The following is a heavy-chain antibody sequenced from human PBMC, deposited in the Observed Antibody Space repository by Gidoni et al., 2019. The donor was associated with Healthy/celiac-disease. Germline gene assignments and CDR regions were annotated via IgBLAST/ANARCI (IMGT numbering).Heavy chain of an antibody. V-gene: IGHV5-51*01. Sequence: EVQLVRSGAAVKKPGESLEISCKGLGSSFTSYWNGGARQVPGKGLDWMGIIVTGDSDTRYSPSFQGQVTISADKSISTAYLQWSSLKASDTAMYDCARQDGMGTAADFDPWGQGTLVTVSS. J-gene: IGHJ5*02. CDR1: GSSFTSYW. CDR2: IVTGDSDT. CDR3: ARQDGMGTAADFDP. D-gene: IGHD6-13*01.